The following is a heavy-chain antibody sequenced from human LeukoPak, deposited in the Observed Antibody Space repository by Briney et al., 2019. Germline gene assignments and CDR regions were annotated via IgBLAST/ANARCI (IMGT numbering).Heavy chain of an antibody. Sequence: PGGSLRLSCAASGFTFSTYSMNWVRQAPGRGLEWVSYISTSGTTIYHADSVKGRFTISRDNAKNSLYLQMNSLRAEDTAVYFCASQQMAVAGTGLGYWGQGTLVTVFS. CDR3: ASQQMAVAGTGLGY. CDR1: GFTFSTYS. J-gene: IGHJ4*02. CDR2: ISTSGTTI. V-gene: IGHV3-48*01. D-gene: IGHD6-19*01.